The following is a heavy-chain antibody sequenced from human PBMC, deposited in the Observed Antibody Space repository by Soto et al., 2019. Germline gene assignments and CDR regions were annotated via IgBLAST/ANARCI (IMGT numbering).Heavy chain of an antibody. CDR1: GGSIRRSDSY. CDR2: ISDSGRT. V-gene: IGHV4-30-4*08. D-gene: IGHD4-17*01. Sequence: SETLSLTCSVSGGSIRRSDSYWSWVRQGPGKGLEWIAYISDSGRTDYNPSLKSRATISIDTSKNVFFLNLSSVTAADSAVYYCARSGDYTNYYYYYMDVWGKGTTVTVSS. J-gene: IGHJ6*03. CDR3: ARSGDYTNYYYYYMDV.